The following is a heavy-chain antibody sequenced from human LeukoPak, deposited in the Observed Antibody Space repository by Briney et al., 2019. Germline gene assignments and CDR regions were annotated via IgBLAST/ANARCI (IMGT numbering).Heavy chain of an antibody. CDR3: AAVPNANAWYWDDAFDI. J-gene: IGHJ3*02. V-gene: IGHV1-58*01. CDR2: IVVGSGNT. Sequence: SVTVSCKASGFTFTTSAVQWVRQARGQRLEWIGRIVVGSGNTDHAQKFQGRLTITRDISTSTVYMELSSLTSDDTAVYYCAAVPNANAWYWDDAFDIWGQGTMVTVSS. CDR1: GFTFTTSA. D-gene: IGHD2-8*02.